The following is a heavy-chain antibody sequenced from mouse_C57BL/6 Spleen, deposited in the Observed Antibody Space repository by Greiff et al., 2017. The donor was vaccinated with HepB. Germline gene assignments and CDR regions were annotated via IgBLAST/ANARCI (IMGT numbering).Heavy chain of an antibody. Sequence: EVQLQESGGGLVKPGGSLKLSCAASGFTFSSYAMSWVRQTPEKRLEWVATISDGGSYTYYPDNVKGRFTISRDNAKNNLYLQMSHLKSEDTAMYYCARERTYYFDYWGQGTTLTVSS. CDR3: ARERTYYFDY. CDR1: GFTFSSYA. J-gene: IGHJ2*01. CDR2: ISDGGSYT. V-gene: IGHV5-4*01.